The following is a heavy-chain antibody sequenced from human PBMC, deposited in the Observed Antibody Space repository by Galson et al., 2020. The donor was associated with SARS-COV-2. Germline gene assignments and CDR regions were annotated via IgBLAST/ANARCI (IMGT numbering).Heavy chain of an antibody. D-gene: IGHD3-10*01. Sequence: SETLSLTCTVSGGSISSGGYYWSWLRQHPGQGLEWIGYIYYSGSTYYNPSLKSRVTISVDTSKNQFSLKLSSVTAADTAVYYCAREGMYYYGSGGFDYWGQGTLVTVSS. V-gene: IGHV4-31*03. CDR3: AREGMYYYGSGGFDY. CDR1: GGSISSGGYY. CDR2: IYYSGST. J-gene: IGHJ4*02.